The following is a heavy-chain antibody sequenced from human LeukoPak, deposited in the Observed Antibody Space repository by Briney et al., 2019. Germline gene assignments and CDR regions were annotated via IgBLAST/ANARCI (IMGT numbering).Heavy chain of an antibody. D-gene: IGHD3-16*01. J-gene: IGHJ5*02. CDR3: ARDRLGFGEFDP. V-gene: IGHV4-4*07. Sequence: SETLSLTCTVSGGSISTYYWSWIRQPPGKGLEWIGRIYTSGSTNYNPSLKSRVTISVDTSKNQFSLKLSSVTAADTAVYYCARDRLGFGEFDPWGQGTLVTVPS. CDR2: IYTSGST. CDR1: GGSISTYY.